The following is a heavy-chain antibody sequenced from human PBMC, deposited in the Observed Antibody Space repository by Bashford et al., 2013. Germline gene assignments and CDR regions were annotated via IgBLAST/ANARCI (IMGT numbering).Heavy chain of an antibody. CDR1: GYTFTGYY. CDR3: VRGGNPAYCGGDCYHDY. CDR2: INPNSGGT. D-gene: IGHD2-21*02. Sequence: ASVKVSCKASGYTFTGYYMHWVRQAPGQGLEWMGWINPNSGGTNYAQKFQGRVTMTRDTSISTAYMELSRLRSDDTAVYYCVRGGNPAYCGGDCYHDYWGRGNPGHRLL. J-gene: IGHJ4*02. V-gene: IGHV1-2*02.